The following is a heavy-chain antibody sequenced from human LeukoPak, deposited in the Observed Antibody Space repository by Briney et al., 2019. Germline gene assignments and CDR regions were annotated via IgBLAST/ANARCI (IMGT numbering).Heavy chain of an antibody. CDR2: IKQDGSEK. Sequence: GGSLRLSCAASGFTFSSYWMSWVRQAPGKGLEWVANIKQDGSEKYYVDSVKGRFTISRDNAKNSLYLQMNSLRAEDTAVYYCALYYYDSSGYFLPGPFDYWGQGTLVTVSS. V-gene: IGHV3-7*01. J-gene: IGHJ4*02. CDR1: GFTFSSYW. D-gene: IGHD3-22*01. CDR3: ALYYYDSSGYFLPGPFDY.